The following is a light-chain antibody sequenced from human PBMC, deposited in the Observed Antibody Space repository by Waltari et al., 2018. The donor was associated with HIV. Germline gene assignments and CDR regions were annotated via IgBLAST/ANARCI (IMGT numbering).Light chain of an antibody. CDR1: QSIDSS. V-gene: IGKV1-39*01. CDR2: VAY. J-gene: IGKJ2*01. CDR3: QQSYSAPYT. Sequence: DIQMTQSPSSLSASVGDSIPITCRTSQSIDSSLNWSQQKPGKAPKLLIYVAYNMETGIPSRFTGSGSGTSFTLTISNLLPEDIGTYYCQQSYSAPYTFGLGTKLEI.